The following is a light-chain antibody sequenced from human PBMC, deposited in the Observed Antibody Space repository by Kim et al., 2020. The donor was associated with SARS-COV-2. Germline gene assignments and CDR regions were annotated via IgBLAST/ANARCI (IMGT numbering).Light chain of an antibody. CDR1: QSLLHSNGYNY. CDR2: LGS. V-gene: IGKV2-28*01. J-gene: IGKJ2*01. CDR3: MQALQTPYT. Sequence: DIVMTQSPLSLPVTPGEPASISCRSSQSLLHSNGYNYLDWYLQKPGQSPQLLIYLGSNRASGVPDRFSGSGSGTDFTLKISRVEAGDVEVYYCMQALQTPYTFGQGTRLEI.